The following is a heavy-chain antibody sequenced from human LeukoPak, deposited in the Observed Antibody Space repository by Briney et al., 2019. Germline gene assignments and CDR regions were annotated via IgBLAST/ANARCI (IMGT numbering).Heavy chain of an antibody. CDR2: INIDGSST. J-gene: IGHJ3*02. D-gene: IGHD5-12*01. CDR3: ARDSNIVATTDPNDAFDI. Sequence: GGSLRLSCAASGFTFSNYWMHWVRQAPGKGLVWVSHINIDGSSTTYADSVKGRFTISRDNAKNTLYLQMNSLRAEDTAVYYCARDSNIVATTDPNDAFDIWGQGTMVTVSS. CDR1: GFTFSNYW. V-gene: IGHV3-74*01.